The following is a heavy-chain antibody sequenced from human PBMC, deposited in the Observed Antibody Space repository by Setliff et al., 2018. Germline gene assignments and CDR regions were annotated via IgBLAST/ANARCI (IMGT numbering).Heavy chain of an antibody. CDR2: IFYTGST. D-gene: IGHD6-13*01. Sequence: SETLSLTCTVSNGSISSGNYFWGWIRQPPGKGLEWMGSIFYTGSTYYSPSLKSRVTVSIDTSKNQFSLNLNSVTAADTAVYYCARQPYSTTYYYYYYYMDVWGKGTTVTV. CDR1: NGSISSGNYF. J-gene: IGHJ6*03. V-gene: IGHV4-39*01. CDR3: ARQPYSTTYYYYYYYMDV.